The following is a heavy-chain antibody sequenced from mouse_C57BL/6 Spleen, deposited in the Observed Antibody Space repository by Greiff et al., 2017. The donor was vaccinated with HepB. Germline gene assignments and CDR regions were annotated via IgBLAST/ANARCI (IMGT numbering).Heavy chain of an antibody. J-gene: IGHJ2*01. CDR2: IYPGDGDT. CDR3: ARGTTVVARDY. D-gene: IGHD1-1*01. CDR1: GYAFSSYW. Sequence: QVQLQQSGAELVKPGASVKISCKASGYAFSSYWMNWVKQRPGKGLEWIGQIYPGDGDTNYNGKFKGKATLTADKSSSTAYMQLSSLTSEDSAVHFCARGTTVVARDYWGQGTTLTVSS. V-gene: IGHV1-80*01.